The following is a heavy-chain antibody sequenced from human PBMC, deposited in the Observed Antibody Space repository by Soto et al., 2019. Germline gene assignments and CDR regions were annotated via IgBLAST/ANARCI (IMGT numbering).Heavy chain of an antibody. CDR2: IYHSGST. J-gene: IGHJ4*02. D-gene: IGHD3-9*01. Sequence: LSLTCAVSGYSISSGYYWGWIRQPPGKGLEWIGSIYHSGSTYYNPSLKSRVTISVDTSKNQFSLKLSSVTAADTAVYYCARDPRGILTGYYSESWGQGTLVTVSS. CDR3: ARDPRGILTGYYSES. CDR1: GYSISSGYY. V-gene: IGHV4-38-2*02.